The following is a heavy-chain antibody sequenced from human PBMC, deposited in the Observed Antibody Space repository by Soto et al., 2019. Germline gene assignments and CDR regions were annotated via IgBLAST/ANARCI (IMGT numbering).Heavy chain of an antibody. J-gene: IGHJ5*02. CDR3: ARGGKATVFTGGKSEDNWFDP. V-gene: IGHV6-1*01. Sequence: QSQTLSLTCAISGDSVSSNSAAWNWIRQSPSRGLEWLGRTYYRSKWYNDYAVSVKSRITINPDTSKNQFSLQLNSVTPEDTAVYYCARGGKATVFTGGKSEDNWFDPWGHGTLVTVSS. CDR1: GDSVSSNSAA. D-gene: IGHD4-17*01. CDR2: TYYRSKWYN.